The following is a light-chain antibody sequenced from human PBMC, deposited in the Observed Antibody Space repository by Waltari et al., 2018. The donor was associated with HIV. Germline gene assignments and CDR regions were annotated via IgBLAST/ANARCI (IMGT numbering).Light chain of an antibody. CDR3: QQYGDTPWT. V-gene: IGKV3-20*01. CDR1: QSITNNY. J-gene: IGKJ1*01. CDR2: GAS. Sequence: EIVLTQSPGALSLSPGERATLSCRASQSITNNYLAWYQRKPGQTPRLLIYGASNRATGIPDRFTGSGSGTDFTLTITRLEADDLAVYYCQQYGDTPWTFGQGTKVAIK.